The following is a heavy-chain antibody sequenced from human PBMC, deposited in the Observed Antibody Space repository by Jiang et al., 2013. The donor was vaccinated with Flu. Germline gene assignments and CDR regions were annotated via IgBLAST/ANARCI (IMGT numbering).Heavy chain of an antibody. Sequence: GLVKPSETLSLSCTVSSGSITSYYWNWIRQPPGKGLEWIGYVYYTGSANYNPSLKSRVTISVDTSKNQFSLKLSSVTAADTAMYYCARSHCTGGYCYYFFDYWGQGT. CDR2: VYYTGSA. D-gene: IGHD2-15*01. CDR1: SGSITSYY. J-gene: IGHJ4*02. V-gene: IGHV4-59*01. CDR3: ARSHCTGGYCYYFFDY.